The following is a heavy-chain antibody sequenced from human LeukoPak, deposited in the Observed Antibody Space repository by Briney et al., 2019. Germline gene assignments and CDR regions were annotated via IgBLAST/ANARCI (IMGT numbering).Heavy chain of an antibody. D-gene: IGHD2-21*01. CDR2: IYSGGPT. J-gene: IGHJ3*02. V-gene: IGHV3-53*01. CDR1: GFTVSLYY. CDR3: ARGLVVATGGFDM. Sequence: GGSLRLSCAASGFTVSLYYMTWVRQAPGKGLEWVSVIYSGGPTYYADSVKGRFTISRDNSKNTVYLQMNSLRGEDTAVYFCARGLVVATGGFDMWGQGTMVTVSS.